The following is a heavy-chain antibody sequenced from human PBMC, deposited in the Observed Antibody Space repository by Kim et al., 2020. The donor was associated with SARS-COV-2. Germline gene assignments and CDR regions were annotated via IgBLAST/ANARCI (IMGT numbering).Heavy chain of an antibody. Sequence: SGPTLVNPTQTLTLTCTFSGFSLSTSGVGVGWIRQPPGKALEWLALIYWDDDKRYSPSLKSRLTITKDTSKNQVVLTMTNMDPVDTATYYCAQLTFYGSGSYYSPNYYYYGMDVWGQGTTVTVSS. J-gene: IGHJ6*02. D-gene: IGHD3-10*01. CDR3: AQLTFYGSGSYYSPNYYYYGMDV. CDR1: GFSLSTSGVG. V-gene: IGHV2-5*02. CDR2: IYWDDDK.